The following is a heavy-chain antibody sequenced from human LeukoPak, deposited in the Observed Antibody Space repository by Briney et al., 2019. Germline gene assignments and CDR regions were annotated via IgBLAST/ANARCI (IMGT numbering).Heavy chain of an antibody. CDR2: INHSGST. D-gene: IGHD4-17*01. J-gene: IGHJ4*02. Sequence: PSETLSLTCAVYGGSFSGYYWSWIRQPPGKGLEWIGEINHSGSTNYNPSLKSRVTISVDTSKNQFSLKLSSVTAADTAVYYCAGWGAGVYGDYENYWGQGTLVTVSS. CDR1: GGSFSGYY. V-gene: IGHV4-34*01. CDR3: AGWGAGVYGDYENY.